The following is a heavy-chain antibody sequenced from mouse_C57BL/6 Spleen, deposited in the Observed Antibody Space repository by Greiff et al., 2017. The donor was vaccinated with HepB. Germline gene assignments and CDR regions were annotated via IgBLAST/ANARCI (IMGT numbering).Heavy chain of an antibody. CDR3: ARGSDWVAMDY. V-gene: IGHV3-6*01. J-gene: IGHJ4*01. Sequence: ESGPGLVKPSQSLSLTCSVTGYSITSGYYWNWIRQFPGNKLEWMGYISYDGSNNYNPSLKNRISITRDTSKNQFFLKLNSVTTEDTATYYCARGSDWVAMDYWGQGTSVTVSS. CDR1: GYSITSGYY. D-gene: IGHD2-13*01. CDR2: ISYDGSN.